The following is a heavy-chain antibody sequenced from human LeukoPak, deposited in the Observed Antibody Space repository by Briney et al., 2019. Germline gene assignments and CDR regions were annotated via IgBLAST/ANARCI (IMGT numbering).Heavy chain of an antibody. D-gene: IGHD3-9*01. V-gene: IGHV3-30*18. CDR3: AKLYYDILTGYYKGDVFDI. Sequence: GRSLRLSCAASGFTFSTYGVHWVRQAPGKGLEWVAVISYDGSSKYYADSVKGRFTISRDNSKNTPYLQMNSLRAEDTAVYYCAKLYYDILTGYYKGDVFDIWGQGTVVTVSS. CDR2: ISYDGSSK. J-gene: IGHJ3*02. CDR1: GFTFSTYG.